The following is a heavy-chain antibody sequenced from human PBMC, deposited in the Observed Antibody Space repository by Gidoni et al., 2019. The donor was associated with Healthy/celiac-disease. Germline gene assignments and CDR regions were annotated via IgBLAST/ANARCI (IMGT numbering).Heavy chain of an antibody. J-gene: IGHJ5*02. CDR1: GGSISRYY. Sequence: QVQLQESGPGLVKPPETLSLTCTVSGGSISRYYWSWIRQPPGQGLEWIGYIYYSGSTSYNPSLKSRVTISVDTSKNQFSLKLSSVTAADTAVYYCARGHIVVVTAIPLTYNWFDPWGQGTLVTVSS. CDR3: ARGHIVVVTAIPLTYNWFDP. CDR2: IYYSGST. D-gene: IGHD2-21*02. V-gene: IGHV4-59*01.